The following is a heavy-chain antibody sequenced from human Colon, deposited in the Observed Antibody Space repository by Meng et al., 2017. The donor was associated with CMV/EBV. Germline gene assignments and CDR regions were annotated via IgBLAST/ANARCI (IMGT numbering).Heavy chain of an antibody. Sequence: QVQLVQSGAEVKKPGASVKVSFKASGYTFTNYGISWVRQAPGQGLEWMGWINSNSGATDYAQKFQGRFTMTRDTSITTVYMELSSLRSDDTAVYYCARDPSGSRVPFDYWGQGSLVTVSS. CDR3: ARDPSGSRVPFDY. D-gene: IGHD1-26*01. CDR1: GYTFTNYG. CDR2: INSNSGAT. J-gene: IGHJ4*02. V-gene: IGHV1-2*02.